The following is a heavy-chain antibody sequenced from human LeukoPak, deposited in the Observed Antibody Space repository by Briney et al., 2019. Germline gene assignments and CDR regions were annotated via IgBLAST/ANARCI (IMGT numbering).Heavy chain of an antibody. CDR2: IKEDGSET. CDR1: GFTFSRSW. J-gene: IGHJ4*02. D-gene: IGHD2-21*01. Sequence: PGGSLRLSCAASGFTFSRSWMDWVRQAPGKGLEWVANIKEDGSETHYVDSAKGRFTISRDNAKNTLFLQVDSLRVEGTAIYYCSYSLNYWGQGTLVTVSS. CDR3: SYSLNY. V-gene: IGHV3-7*01.